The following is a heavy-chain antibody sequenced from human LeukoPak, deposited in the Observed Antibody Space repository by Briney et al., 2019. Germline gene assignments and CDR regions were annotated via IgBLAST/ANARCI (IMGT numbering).Heavy chain of an antibody. CDR3: ARDRPDYVWGTYPINWFDP. Sequence: PGGSLRLSCAASGFAFSRYWMTWVRQAPGKGLEGVANINQEGSEKYYVDSMKGRFTISRDNAKDSLFLQMSSLRADDTAVYYCARDRPDYVWGTYPINWFDPWGQGTLVTVSS. D-gene: IGHD3-16*02. CDR2: INQEGSEK. V-gene: IGHV3-7*01. J-gene: IGHJ5*02. CDR1: GFAFSRYW.